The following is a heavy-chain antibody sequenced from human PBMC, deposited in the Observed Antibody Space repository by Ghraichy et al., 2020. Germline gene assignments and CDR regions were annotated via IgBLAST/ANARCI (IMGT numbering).Heavy chain of an antibody. J-gene: IGHJ3*02. CDR1: GYTFTSYG. CDR2: ISAYNGNT. D-gene: IGHD3-9*01. CDR3: ARDVLRYFDWLEAFDI. Sequence: ASVKVSCKASGYTFTSYGISWVRQAPGQGLEWMGWISAYNGNTNYAQKLQGRVTMTTDTSTSTAYMELRSLRSDDTAVYYCARDVLRYFDWLEAFDIWGQGTMVTVSS. V-gene: IGHV1-18*01.